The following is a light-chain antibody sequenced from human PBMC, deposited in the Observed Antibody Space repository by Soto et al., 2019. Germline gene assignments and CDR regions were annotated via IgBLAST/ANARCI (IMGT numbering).Light chain of an antibody. CDR1: QTISTD. CDR3: QQNNKWPPVT. CDR2: GAS. J-gene: IGKJ4*01. V-gene: IGKV3-15*01. Sequence: EVVMTQSPATVSVFPGEEVTLSSRPTQTISTDLAWYQQKPGQAPRLLIYGASTRATGVPDRFSGGGSGTEFTLTISSLQSEDFAFYYCQQNNKWPPVTFGGGTKVDIK.